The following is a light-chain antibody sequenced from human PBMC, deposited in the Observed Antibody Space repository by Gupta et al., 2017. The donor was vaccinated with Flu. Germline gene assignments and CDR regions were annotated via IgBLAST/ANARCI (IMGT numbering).Light chain of an antibody. V-gene: IGLV3-21*04. CDR2: YDR. Sequence: GWTYWMKWWGNIIGSNSLDWHQHPSGAAPVLLFYYDRGRHSGIPAFFSGTTSGTTATITIIWVEAGDEAAYYCQEWYSSSDHWVFGGGTKLTVL. J-gene: IGLJ3*02. CDR3: QEWYSSSDHWV. CDR1: IIGSNS.